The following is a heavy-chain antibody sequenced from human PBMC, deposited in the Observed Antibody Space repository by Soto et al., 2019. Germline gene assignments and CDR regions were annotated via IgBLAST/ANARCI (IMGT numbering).Heavy chain of an antibody. CDR1: GFTFSSYG. V-gene: IGHV3-30*18. Sequence: GGSLRLSCAASGFTFSSYGMHWVSQAPGKGLEWVAVISYDGSNKYYADSVKGRFTISRDNSKNTLYLQMNSLRAEDTAVYYCANTRFGGQWLPKYGMDVWGQGTTVTVSS. CDR2: ISYDGSNK. CDR3: ANTRFGGQWLPKYGMDV. D-gene: IGHD6-19*01. J-gene: IGHJ6*02.